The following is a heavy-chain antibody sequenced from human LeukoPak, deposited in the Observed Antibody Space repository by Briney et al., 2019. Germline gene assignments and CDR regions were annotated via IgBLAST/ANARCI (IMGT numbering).Heavy chain of an antibody. D-gene: IGHD6-13*01. J-gene: IGHJ5*02. Sequence: ASVKVSCKASGGTFSSYAISWVRQAPGQGLEWMGGIVPIFGTADYAQKFQGRVTITADESTSTAYMELSSLRSEDTAVYHCARDRAAAGLNNWFDPWGQGTRVTVSS. CDR3: ARDRAAAGLNNWFDP. V-gene: IGHV1-69*13. CDR2: IVPIFGTA. CDR1: GGTFSSYA.